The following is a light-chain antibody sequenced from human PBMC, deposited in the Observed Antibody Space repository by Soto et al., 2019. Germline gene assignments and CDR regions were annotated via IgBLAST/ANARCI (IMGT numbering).Light chain of an antibody. CDR1: QSVSSN. J-gene: IGKJ2*01. V-gene: IGKV3-15*01. Sequence: EIVMTQSPATLSVSPGERATLSCRASQSVSSNLAWYQQKPGQAPRLLIYGASTRATGIPARFSGSGSGTEVTLTISSLQSEDFAVYDGQRHGAFGQGTKLESK. CDR3: QRHGA. CDR2: GAS.